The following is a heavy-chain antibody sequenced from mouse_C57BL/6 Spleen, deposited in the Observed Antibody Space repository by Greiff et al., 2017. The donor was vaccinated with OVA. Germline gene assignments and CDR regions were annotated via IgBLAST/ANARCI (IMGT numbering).Heavy chain of an antibody. CDR2: IDPSDSET. J-gene: IGHJ2*01. Sequence: QVHVKQPGAELVRPGSSVKLSCKASGYTFTSYWMHWVKQRPIQGLEWIGNIDPSDSETHYNQKFKDKATLTVDKSSSTAYMQLSSLTSEDSAVYYCARGDPDYWGQGTTLTVSS. CDR1: GYTFTSYW. D-gene: IGHD3-3*01. V-gene: IGHV1-52*01. CDR3: ARGDPDY.